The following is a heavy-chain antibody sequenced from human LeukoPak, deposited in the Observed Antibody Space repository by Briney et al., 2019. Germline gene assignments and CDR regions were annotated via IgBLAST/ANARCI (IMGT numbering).Heavy chain of an antibody. CDR2: IKQDGSEK. CDR3: AREGSSGYYTGYFDY. CDR1: GFTFSSYW. V-gene: IGHV3-7*01. Sequence: PGGSLRLSCAASGFTFSSYWMSWVRQAPGKGLEWVANIKQDGSEKYYVDSVKGRFTISRDNAKNSLYLQMNGLRAEDTAVYYCAREGSSGYYTGYFDYWGQGTLVTVSS. D-gene: IGHD3-22*01. J-gene: IGHJ4*02.